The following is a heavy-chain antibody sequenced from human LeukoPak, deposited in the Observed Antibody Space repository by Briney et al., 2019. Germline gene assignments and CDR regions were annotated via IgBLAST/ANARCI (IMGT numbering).Heavy chain of an antibody. D-gene: IGHD3-9*01. CDR2: IYYSGST. CDR1: GGSISSYY. CDR3: ARGVYYYDILTGYGNHWFDP. Sequence: SETLSLTCTVSGGSISSYYWSWIRQPPGKGLEWIRYIYYSGSTNYNPSLKSRVTISVDTSKNQFSLKLSSVTAADTAVYYCARGVYYYDILTGYGNHWFDPWGQGTLVTVSS. J-gene: IGHJ5*02. V-gene: IGHV4-59*01.